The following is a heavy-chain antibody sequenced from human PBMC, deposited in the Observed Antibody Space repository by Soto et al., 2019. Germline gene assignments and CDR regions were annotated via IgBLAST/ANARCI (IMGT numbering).Heavy chain of an antibody. Sequence: LRLSCAASGFTFSSYAMSRVRQAPGKGLEWVSAISGSGGSTYYADSVKGRFTISRDNSKNTLYLQMNSLRAEDTAVYYCAKDGYGDYVGYFDYWGQGTLVTVSS. CDR3: AKDGYGDYVGYFDY. CDR1: GFTFSSYA. CDR2: ISGSGGST. V-gene: IGHV3-23*01. D-gene: IGHD4-17*01. J-gene: IGHJ4*02.